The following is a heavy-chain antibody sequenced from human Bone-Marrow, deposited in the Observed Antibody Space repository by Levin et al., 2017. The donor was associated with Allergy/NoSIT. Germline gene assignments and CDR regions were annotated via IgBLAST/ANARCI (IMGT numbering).Heavy chain of an antibody. CDR3: AKDLGNGYYPSDS. Sequence: SETLSLTCSVSGDSITTYYWSWIRQPAGKGLEWIGRIYTSGTTEYNSSFRSRATFSIDTSKSQFSLRLTSMTAADTAVYYCAKDLGNGYYPSDSWGQGSLVTVSS. J-gene: IGHJ4*02. V-gene: IGHV4-4*07. CDR1: GDSITTYY. D-gene: IGHD1-26*01. CDR2: IYTSGTT.